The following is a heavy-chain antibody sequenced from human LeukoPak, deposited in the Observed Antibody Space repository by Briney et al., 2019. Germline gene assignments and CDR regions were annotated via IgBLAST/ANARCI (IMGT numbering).Heavy chain of an antibody. CDR1: GFTFSSYA. J-gene: IGHJ4*02. Sequence: GRSLRLSCAASGFTFSSYAMHWVRQAPGKGLEWVAVISYDGSNKYYADSVKGRFTISRDNSKNTLYLQMNSLRAEDTAVYYCAKDRAQYYYDSSGYFDYWGQGTLVTVSS. V-gene: IGHV3-30-3*01. CDR2: ISYDGSNK. CDR3: AKDRAQYYYDSSGYFDY. D-gene: IGHD3-22*01.